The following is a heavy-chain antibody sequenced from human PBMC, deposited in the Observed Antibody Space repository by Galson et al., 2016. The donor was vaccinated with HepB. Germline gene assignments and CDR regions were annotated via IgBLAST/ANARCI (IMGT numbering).Heavy chain of an antibody. J-gene: IGHJ6*02. CDR2: ISGGGGNT. Sequence: SLRLSCAASGFTFSSYAMSWVRQAPGKGLEWVSTISGGGGNTDYADSVKGRFTISRGNSKNTLFLQMNSLRAEDTALYYCAKDLRGYYDFLFGMDVWGQGTTVTVSS. CDR3: AKDLRGYYDFLFGMDV. D-gene: IGHD3-3*01. CDR1: GFTFSSYA. V-gene: IGHV3-23*01.